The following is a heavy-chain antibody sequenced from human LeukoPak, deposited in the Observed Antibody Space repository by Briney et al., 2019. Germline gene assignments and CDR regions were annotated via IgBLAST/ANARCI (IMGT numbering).Heavy chain of an antibody. Sequence: GSSVKVSCKASGGTFSSYAISWVRQAPGQGLEWMGGIIPIFGTANYAQKFRGRVTITTDESTSTAYMELSSLRSEDTAVYYCARAARSSGWYLSPNFDYWGQGTLVTVSS. J-gene: IGHJ4*02. V-gene: IGHV1-69*05. CDR3: ARAARSSGWYLSPNFDY. CDR1: GGTFSSYA. CDR2: IIPIFGTA. D-gene: IGHD6-19*01.